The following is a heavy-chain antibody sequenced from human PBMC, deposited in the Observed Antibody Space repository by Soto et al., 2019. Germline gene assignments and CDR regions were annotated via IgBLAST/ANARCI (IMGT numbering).Heavy chain of an antibody. CDR3: ARVVTVVKSFHYWYFDL. D-gene: IGHD2-15*01. CDR2: IIPIFGTA. V-gene: IGHV1-69*12. CDR1: GGTFSSYA. J-gene: IGHJ2*01. Sequence: QVQLVQSGAEVKKPGSSVKVSCKASGGTFSSYAISWVRQAPGQGLEWMGGIIPIFGTANYAQKFQGRVTMTADESTSTVDMELSRLRSEDTAVYYCARVVTVVKSFHYWYFDLWGRGTLVTVSS.